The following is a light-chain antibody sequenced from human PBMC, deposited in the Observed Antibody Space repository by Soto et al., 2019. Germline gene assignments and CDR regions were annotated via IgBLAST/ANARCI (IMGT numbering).Light chain of an antibody. CDR2: AAS. V-gene: IGKV1-17*03. CDR1: QGISNY. CDR3: LQHNSYPLT. Sequence: DIRMTQSPSAVSASVGDRVTITCRASQGISNYLVWFQQKPGKGPKRLISAASTLQSGVPSRFSGSGSGTEFTLTISSLQPEDFATYYCLQHNSYPLTLGGGNKVEIK. J-gene: IGKJ4*01.